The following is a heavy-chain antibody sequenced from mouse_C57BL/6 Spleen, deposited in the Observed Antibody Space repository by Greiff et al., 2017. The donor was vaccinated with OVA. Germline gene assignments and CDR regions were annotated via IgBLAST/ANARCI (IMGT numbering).Heavy chain of an antibody. Sequence: EVKLMESGGDLVKPGGSLKLSCAASGFTFSSYGMSWVRQTPDKRLEWVATISSGGSYTYYPDSVKGRFTISRDNAKNTLYLQMSSPKSEDTAMYYCARQRRYGNSNYFDYWGQGTTLTVSS. CDR2: ISSGGSYT. V-gene: IGHV5-6*01. CDR1: GFTFSSYG. D-gene: IGHD2-10*02. J-gene: IGHJ2*01. CDR3: ARQRRYGNSNYFDY.